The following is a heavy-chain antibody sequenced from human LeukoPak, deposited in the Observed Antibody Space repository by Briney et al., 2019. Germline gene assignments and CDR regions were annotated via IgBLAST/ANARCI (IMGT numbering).Heavy chain of an antibody. CDR1: GFTFSSYW. J-gene: IGHJ1*01. D-gene: IGHD6-6*01. CDR3: ARVEYSSSWSGYFQH. Sequence: GGSLRLSCAASGFTFSSYWMHWVRQAPGKGLVWVSRINTDGSSTSYADSVKGRFTISRDNAKNTLYLQMNSLRAEDTAVYYCARVEYSSSWSGYFQHWGQGTLVTVSS. CDR2: INTDGSST. V-gene: IGHV3-74*01.